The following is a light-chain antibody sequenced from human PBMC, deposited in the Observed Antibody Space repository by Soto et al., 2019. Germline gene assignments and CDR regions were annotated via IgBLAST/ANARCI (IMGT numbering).Light chain of an antibody. J-gene: IGKJ1*01. CDR1: QSVSSSF. CDR2: GAS. CDR3: QQCGSSSWT. V-gene: IGKV3-20*01. Sequence: EIVLTQSPGTLSLSPGERATLSCRASQSVSSSFLAWYQQKPGQAPRLLIYGASSRATGIPDRFSGSGSGTDFTLTISRLEPEDFAVYYCQQCGSSSWTXGQGTKVDIK.